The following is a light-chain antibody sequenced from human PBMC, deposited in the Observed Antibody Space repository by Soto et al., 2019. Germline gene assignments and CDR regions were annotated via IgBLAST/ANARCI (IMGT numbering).Light chain of an antibody. Sequence: EIVMTQSPATLSVSPGGRVTLSCRASQSVSINLAWYQQKPGQSPRLLVYGSSTRATGLPARFSGRGSGTEFTLTISSLQLEDCAVYYCQQYDKWPHTFGQGTKLEIK. V-gene: IGKV3-15*01. CDR2: GSS. CDR1: QSVSIN. CDR3: QQYDKWPHT. J-gene: IGKJ2*01.